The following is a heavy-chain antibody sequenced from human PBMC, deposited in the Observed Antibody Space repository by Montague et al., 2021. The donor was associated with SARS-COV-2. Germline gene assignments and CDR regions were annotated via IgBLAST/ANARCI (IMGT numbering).Heavy chain of an antibody. D-gene: IGHD2-21*02. CDR3: ARHVDSCGGHCRSWYFDL. CDR1: GGSITTDIFE. J-gene: IGHJ2*01. CDR2: ISYSCST. V-gene: IGHV4-39*01. Sequence: SHSLSLTCTVSGGSITTDIFEWGWVREPPGKGLEWIGLISYSCSTHYNPSVKSRVTMSVDTSNNQFSLTLIYLTTTNTAMYYCARHVDSCGGHCRSWYFDLWGQGTLVTVSS.